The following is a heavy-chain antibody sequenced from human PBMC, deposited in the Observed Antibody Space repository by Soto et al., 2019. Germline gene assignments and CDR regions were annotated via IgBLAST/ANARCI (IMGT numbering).Heavy chain of an antibody. J-gene: IGHJ4*02. CDR3: ARGGGSDSFDY. CDR1: GASITYGGYS. Sequence: SETLSLTCTVSGASITYGGYSWSWIRQTPGKGLEWIGYINHLETTFYNPSFESRLTLSIDRAKNQFSLNLNSMSAADRAVYFCARGGGSDSFDYWGQGILVTVSS. CDR2: INHLETT. D-gene: IGHD1-26*01. V-gene: IGHV4-30-2*01.